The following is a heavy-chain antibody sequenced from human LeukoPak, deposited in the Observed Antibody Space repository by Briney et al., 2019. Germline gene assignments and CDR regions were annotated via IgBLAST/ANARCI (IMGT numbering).Heavy chain of an antibody. V-gene: IGHV1-69*13. D-gene: IGHD3-22*01. CDR3: ARDWYYYDSSGYYYALRY. CDR1: GGTFSSYA. CDR2: INPIFGTV. Sequence: ASVKVSCKASGGTFSSYAISWVRQAPGQGLEWMGGINPIFGTVNYAQKFQGRVTITADESTSTAYMELSSLRSEDTAVYYCARDWYYYDSSGYYYALRYWGQGTLVTVSS. J-gene: IGHJ4*02.